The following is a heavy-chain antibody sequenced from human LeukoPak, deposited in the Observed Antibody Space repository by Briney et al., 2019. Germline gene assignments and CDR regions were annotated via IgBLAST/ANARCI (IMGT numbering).Heavy chain of an antibody. V-gene: IGHV4-34*01. CDR1: GGSFSGYY. CDR3: ARGGELGYCSSTSCNAYGSFDY. Sequence: SETLSLTCAVYGGSFSGYYWSWIRQPPGKGLEWIGEINHSGSTNYNPALKSRVTISVDTSKNQFSLKLSSVTAADTAVYYCARGGELGYCSSTSCNAYGSFDYWGQGTLVTVSS. J-gene: IGHJ4*02. CDR2: INHSGST. D-gene: IGHD2-2*01.